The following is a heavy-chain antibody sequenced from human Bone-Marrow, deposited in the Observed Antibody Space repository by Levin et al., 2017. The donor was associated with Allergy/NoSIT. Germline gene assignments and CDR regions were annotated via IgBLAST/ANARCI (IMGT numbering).Heavy chain of an antibody. V-gene: IGHV3-23*01. Sequence: SCAASGFTFSSYAMTWVRQAPGKGLEWVSSLSSSGGATYLADSVKGRFTVSRDNSKNTLYLQLNSLRAEDTAVYYCAKVRPIQQWSPYYYYGMDVWRQGTTVTVSS. CDR1: GFTFSSYA. CDR2: LSSSGGAT. CDR3: AKVRPIQQWSPYYYYGMDV. D-gene: IGHD5-18*01. J-gene: IGHJ6*02.